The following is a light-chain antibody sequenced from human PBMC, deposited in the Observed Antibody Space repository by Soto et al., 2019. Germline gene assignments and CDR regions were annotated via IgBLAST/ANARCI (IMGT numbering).Light chain of an antibody. CDR2: EVS. CDR3: SSYTSRSTFVV. CDR1: SSDVGAYNY. J-gene: IGLJ2*01. V-gene: IGLV2-14*01. Sequence: QSALTQPASVSGSPGQSITISCTGTSSDVGAYNYVSWYQQHPGKDPKVKIYEVSNRPSGVSNRFSGSKSGNTASLTISGLQAEDEADYHCSSYTSRSTFVVFGGGTKLTVL.